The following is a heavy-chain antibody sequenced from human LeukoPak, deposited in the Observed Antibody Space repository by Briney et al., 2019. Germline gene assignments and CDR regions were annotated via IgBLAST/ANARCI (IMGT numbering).Heavy chain of an antibody. CDR2: ISSSGSTI. CDR1: GFTFSSYE. CDR3: AELGITMIGGV. Sequence: GGSLRLSCAASGFTFSSYEMNWVRQAPGKGLEWVSYISSSGSTIYYADSVKGRFTISRDNAKNSLYLQMNSLRAEDSAVYYCAELGITMIGGVWGKGTTVTISS. V-gene: IGHV3-48*03. D-gene: IGHD3-10*02. J-gene: IGHJ6*04.